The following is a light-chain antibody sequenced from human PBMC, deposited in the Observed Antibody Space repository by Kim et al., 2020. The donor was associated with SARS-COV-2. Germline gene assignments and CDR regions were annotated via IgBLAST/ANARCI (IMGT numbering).Light chain of an antibody. CDR1: SNNVGDEG. CDR3: SAWDRSLRAWV. V-gene: IGLV10-54*01. Sequence: QTATLTCIGDSNNVGDEGAAWLQQHQGHPPKLLSYRDNNRPSGISERLSASKSGNTSSLTITGLQPEDEADYYCSAWDRSLRAWVFGGGTQLTVL. CDR2: RDN. J-gene: IGLJ3*02.